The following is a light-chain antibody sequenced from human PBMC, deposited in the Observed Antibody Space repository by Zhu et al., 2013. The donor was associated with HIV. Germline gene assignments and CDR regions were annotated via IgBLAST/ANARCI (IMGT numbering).Light chain of an antibody. CDR1: QSVGLS. V-gene: IGKV1-39*01. CDR2: AAS. CDR3: QQYYTYPSIT. Sequence: DLQMTQSPSSLSAAVGDRVTITCRASQSVGLSLNWYQQKPGKAPKLLIYAASTLQSGVPSRFSGSGSGTDFTLTISCLQSEDFATYYCQQYYTYPSITFGQGTRLEIK. J-gene: IGKJ5*01.